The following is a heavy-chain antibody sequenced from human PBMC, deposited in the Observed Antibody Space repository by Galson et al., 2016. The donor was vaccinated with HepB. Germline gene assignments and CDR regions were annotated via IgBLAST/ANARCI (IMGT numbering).Heavy chain of an antibody. CDR1: GFSLSTSGVG. CDR3: AHSDYGDGADY. J-gene: IGHJ4*02. D-gene: IGHD4-17*01. V-gene: IGHV2-5*02. Sequence: PALVKPTQTLTLTCTFSGFSLSTSGVGVAWIRQPPGKALEWLAVGYWDDDKRYSPSLKSRLTITKDTSKNQVVLTMTNMDPVDTATYYCAHSDYGDGADYWGQGTLVTVSS. CDR2: GYWDDDK.